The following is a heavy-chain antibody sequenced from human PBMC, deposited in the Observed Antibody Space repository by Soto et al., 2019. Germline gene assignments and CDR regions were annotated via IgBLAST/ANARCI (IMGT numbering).Heavy chain of an antibody. D-gene: IGHD3-22*01. J-gene: IGHJ3*02. CDR3: ARSSDYYDSSQNAFDI. V-gene: IGHV1-46*01. Sequence: QVQLVQSGAEVKKPGASVRVSCKASGYTFTSYYMHWVRQAPGQGLEWMGIISPSGGSPTYAQKFQGRFAMTSDTSTNTVYMDLNSLRSQDTALYYCARSSDYYDSSQNAFDIWGQGTMVTVSS. CDR1: GYTFTSYY. CDR2: ISPSGGSP.